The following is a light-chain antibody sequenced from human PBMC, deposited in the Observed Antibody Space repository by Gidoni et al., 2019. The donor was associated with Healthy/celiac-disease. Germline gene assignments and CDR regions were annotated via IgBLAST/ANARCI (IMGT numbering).Light chain of an antibody. CDR1: QSVSSSY. J-gene: IGKJ3*01. V-gene: IGKV3-20*01. CDR3: QQYGSSLFT. Sequence: EIVLTQSPGTLSLSPGERATLSCRASQSVSSSYLAWYQQKTGQAPRLLHYGASSRATGSPDRFSGSGSVTDFTLTISRLEPEDFAVYYCQQYGSSLFTFGPGTKVDIK. CDR2: GAS.